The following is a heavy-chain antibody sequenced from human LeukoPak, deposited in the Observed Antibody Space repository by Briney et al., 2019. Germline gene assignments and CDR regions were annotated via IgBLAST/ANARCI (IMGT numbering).Heavy chain of an antibody. J-gene: IGHJ6*03. CDR2: IRSKANSYAT. V-gene: IGHV3-73*01. CDR1: GFTFSGSA. Sequence: GGSLRLSCAASGFTFSGSAMHWVRQASGKGLGWVGRIRSKANSYATAYAASVKRRFTISRDDSKNTAYLQMNSLKTEDTAVYYCTRHVNFWSGYYYYYYMDVWGKGTTVTVSS. D-gene: IGHD3-3*01. CDR3: TRHVNFWSGYYYYYYMDV.